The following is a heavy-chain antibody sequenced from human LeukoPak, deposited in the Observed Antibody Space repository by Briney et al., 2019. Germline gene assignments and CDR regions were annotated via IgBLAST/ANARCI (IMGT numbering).Heavy chain of an antibody. J-gene: IGHJ6*04. Sequence: GATLKISCKGSGYSFTSYWIGWVRQMPGKGLEWMGIIYPGDSDTRYSPSFQGQVTISADKSISTAYLQWSSLKASDTAMYYCARDAHGSGSYYTYGMDVWGKGTTVTVSS. CDR1: GYSFTSYW. CDR3: ARDAHGSGSYYTYGMDV. CDR2: IYPGDSDT. D-gene: IGHD3-10*01. V-gene: IGHV5-51*01.